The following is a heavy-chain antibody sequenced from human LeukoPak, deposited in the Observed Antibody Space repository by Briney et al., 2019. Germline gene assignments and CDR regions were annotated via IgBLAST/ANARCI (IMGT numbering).Heavy chain of an antibody. J-gene: IGHJ4*02. D-gene: IGHD1-26*01. CDR1: GFTFSSSW. CDR3: AVSPGATLDH. CDR2: MNSDGSIT. Sequence: PGGSLRLSCAASGFTFSSSWMHWVRQSPGKGLVWLSRMNSDGSITRYADSEKGRFTISRDNAKNTLYLQMDSLRVEDTGLYYCAVSPGATLDHWGQGTLVSVSS. V-gene: IGHV3-74*01.